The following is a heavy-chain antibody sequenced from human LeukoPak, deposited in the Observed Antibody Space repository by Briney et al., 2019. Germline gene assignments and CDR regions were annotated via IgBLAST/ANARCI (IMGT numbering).Heavy chain of an antibody. Sequence: GASMRLSCADSGFTFSSYAMSWVRQAPGKGLEWVSAISGSGGSTYYADSVKGRFTISRDNSKNTLYLQMNSLRAEDTAVYYCAKQDIVVVPAAMWFDPWGQGTLVTVSS. CDR1: GFTFSSYA. CDR3: AKQDIVVVPAAMWFDP. D-gene: IGHD2-2*01. CDR2: ISGSGGST. J-gene: IGHJ5*02. V-gene: IGHV3-23*01.